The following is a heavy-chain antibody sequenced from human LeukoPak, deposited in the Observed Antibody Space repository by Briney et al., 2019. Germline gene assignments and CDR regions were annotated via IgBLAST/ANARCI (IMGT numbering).Heavy chain of an antibody. CDR1: GGSFSGYY. CDR2: INHSGST. Sequence: SETLSLTCAVYGGSFSGYYWSWIRQPPGKGLEWIGEINHSGSTNYNPSLKSRVTISVDTSKNQFSLKLSSVTAADTAVYYCARGARGDDIVAVVAATPDPHFDYWGQGTLVTVSS. CDR3: ARGARGDDIVAVVAATPDPHFDY. J-gene: IGHJ4*02. D-gene: IGHD2-15*01. V-gene: IGHV4-34*01.